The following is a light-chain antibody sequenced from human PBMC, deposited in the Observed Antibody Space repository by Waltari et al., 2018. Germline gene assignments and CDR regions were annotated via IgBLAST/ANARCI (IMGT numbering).Light chain of an antibody. CDR2: DAS. J-gene: IGKJ3*01. CDR1: ESVGSK. Sequence: EIVLTQSPATLSMSAGERATLSCRASESVGSKATWYQQKRGQAPRLLVYDASYRASGIPPRFSGRGSGTDFTLTISSLEPDDFAVYYCQQRSSWPITFGPGTKVDFK. CDR3: QQRSSWPIT. V-gene: IGKV3-11*01.